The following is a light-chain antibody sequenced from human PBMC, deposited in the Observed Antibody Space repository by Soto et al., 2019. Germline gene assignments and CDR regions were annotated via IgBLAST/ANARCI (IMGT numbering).Light chain of an antibody. CDR3: QTWGTGIVV. V-gene: IGLV4-69*01. J-gene: IGLJ2*01. CDR1: SENSSYA. CDR2: LNSDGSH. Sequence: VLTQSPSASASLGASVRLTCTLSSENSSYAIAWHQQQSEKGPRYLMKLNSDGSHNKGDGIPDRFSGSSSGAERYLTISSLQSEDEADYYCQTWGTGIVVFGGGTKLTVL.